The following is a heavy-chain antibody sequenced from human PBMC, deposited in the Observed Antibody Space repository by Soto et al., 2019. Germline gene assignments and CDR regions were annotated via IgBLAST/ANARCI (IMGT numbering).Heavy chain of an antibody. CDR3: ARTSGGYLYYFDY. J-gene: IGHJ4*02. CDR1: GYTFRSYW. V-gene: IGHV5-51*01. D-gene: IGHD1-26*01. Sequence: PGESLKISCKGSGYTFRSYWIGCVRQMPGKGLEWMGITYPGDSDTRYSPSFKGQVTISVDKSTNTAYLQWSSLKASDTAMYFCARTSGGYLYYFDYWGQGTLVTVSS. CDR2: TYPGDSDT.